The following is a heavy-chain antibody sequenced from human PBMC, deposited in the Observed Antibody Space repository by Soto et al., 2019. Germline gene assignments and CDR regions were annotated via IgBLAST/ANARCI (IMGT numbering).Heavy chain of an antibody. V-gene: IGHV4-59*11. D-gene: IGHD7-27*01. CDR3: TRANWYSEY. Sequence: QVQLQESGPGLVKPSETLSLTCTVSGGSISNHYWSWIRQPPGKGLEWIGYIYYNGNTNYNPPLKSRVAVSVDTSKNQISLKLSSVNAADTAVYYCTRANWYSEYWGQGTLGTVSS. J-gene: IGHJ4*02. CDR1: GGSISNHY. CDR2: IYYNGNT.